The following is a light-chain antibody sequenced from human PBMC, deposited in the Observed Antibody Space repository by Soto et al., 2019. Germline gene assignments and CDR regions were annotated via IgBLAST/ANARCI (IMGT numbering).Light chain of an antibody. CDR3: QQSYSTPWT. J-gene: IGKJ1*01. CDR1: HNTRGY. CDR2: AAS. V-gene: IGKV1-39*01. Sequence: DIQMTQSPSSLSASVRDRVTITCRASHNTRGYLNWYQQKPGKAPKLLIYAASNLQSGIPSRFSGSGSETDFTLTISSLQPEDFETYYCQQSYSTPWTLGQGTKVDI.